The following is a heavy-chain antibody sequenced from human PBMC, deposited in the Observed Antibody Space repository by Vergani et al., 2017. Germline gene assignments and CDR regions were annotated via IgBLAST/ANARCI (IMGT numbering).Heavy chain of an antibody. CDR2: ISGPGLST. CDR3: AKQYFVSGNYLFDY. V-gene: IGHV3-23*01. D-gene: IGHD3-10*01. Sequence: EVHLLESGGGLVQSGGSLRLSCAASGFTFSNSAVSWVRQAPGRGLAWVSSISGPGLSTYYADSVKGRFSISRDNSKNTVFLQMHSLRAEDTAIYYCAKQYFVSGNYLFDYWGQGTLVTVSS. J-gene: IGHJ4*02. CDR1: GFTFSNSA.